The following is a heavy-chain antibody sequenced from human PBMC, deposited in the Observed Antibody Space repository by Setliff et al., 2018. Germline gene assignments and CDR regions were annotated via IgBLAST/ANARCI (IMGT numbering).Heavy chain of an antibody. CDR3: ARDSADDYGDYVDWFDP. J-gene: IGHJ5*02. V-gene: IGHV1-3*01. CDR2: INGGSGKT. Sequence: ASVKVSCKTSGYPFGSYAMHWLRQAPGQRPEWMGWINGGSGKTRYSQKFQGRVTITTDRSASTGYMEMVSLSNEDTAIYYCARDSADDYGDYVDWFDPWGQGTLVTV. CDR1: GYPFGSYA. D-gene: IGHD4-17*01.